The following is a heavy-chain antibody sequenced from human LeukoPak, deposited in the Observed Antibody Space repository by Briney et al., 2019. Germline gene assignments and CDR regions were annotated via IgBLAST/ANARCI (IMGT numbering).Heavy chain of an antibody. CDR2: ISSSSSYI. CDR1: GFTFSSYS. Sequence: NPGGSLRLSCAASGFTFSSYSMNWVRQAPGKGLEWVSSISSSSSYIYYADSVKGRFTISRDNAKNSLYLQMNSLRAEDTAVYYCARDWTVTTSRYYYYYYMDVWGKGTTVTVSS. D-gene: IGHD4-11*01. V-gene: IGHV3-21*01. J-gene: IGHJ6*03. CDR3: ARDWTVTTSRYYYYYYMDV.